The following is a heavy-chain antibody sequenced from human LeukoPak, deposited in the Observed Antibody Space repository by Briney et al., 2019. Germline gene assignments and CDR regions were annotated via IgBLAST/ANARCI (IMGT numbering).Heavy chain of an antibody. Sequence: PSETLSLTCAASGGSISSSNWWSWVRQPPGKGLEWIGEIYHSGSTNYNPSLKSRVTISVDKSKNQFSLKLSSVTAADTAVYYCARASVLFGGYYFDYWGQGTLVTVSS. CDR1: GGSISSSNW. V-gene: IGHV4-4*02. J-gene: IGHJ4*02. CDR2: IYHSGST. D-gene: IGHD3-10*01. CDR3: ARASVLFGGYYFDY.